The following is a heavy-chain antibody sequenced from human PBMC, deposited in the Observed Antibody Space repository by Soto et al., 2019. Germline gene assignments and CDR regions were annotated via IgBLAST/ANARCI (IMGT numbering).Heavy chain of an antibody. D-gene: IGHD3-10*01. Sequence: QVQLVQSGAEMKKPGSSVKVSCQSSGGTFTTYAMNWVRQAPGQGPEWMGDISPMFGAAKYAPKFQGRVTLTADESTGTSYMQLSSLTSEDTALYFCAREVQVHTPAFVYWGQGTLVTVSS. V-gene: IGHV1-69*19. J-gene: IGHJ4*02. CDR1: GGTFTTYA. CDR2: ISPMFGAA. CDR3: AREVQVHTPAFVY.